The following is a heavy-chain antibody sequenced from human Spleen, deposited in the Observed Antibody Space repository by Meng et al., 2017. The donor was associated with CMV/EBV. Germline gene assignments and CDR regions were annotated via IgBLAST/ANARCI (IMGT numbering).Heavy chain of an antibody. CDR2: IYTSGSN. J-gene: IGHJ5*02. V-gene: IGHV4-4*07. CDR1: GGSISSYY. CDR3: ARDPPYCGGDCGWFDP. Sequence: QVRLQESGPGLVKPSETLSLTCTVSGGSISSYYWSWIRQPAGKGLEWIGRIYTSGSNNYNPSLKSGVTMSVDTSKNQFSLKLSSVTAADTAVYYCARDPPYCGGDCGWFDPWGQGTLVTVSS. D-gene: IGHD2-21*02.